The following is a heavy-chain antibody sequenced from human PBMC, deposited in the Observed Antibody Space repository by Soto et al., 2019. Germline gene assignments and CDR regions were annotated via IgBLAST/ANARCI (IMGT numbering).Heavy chain of an antibody. CDR3: ARVVVVTATTNRFDP. CDR1: GYTFTSYG. J-gene: IGHJ5*02. Sequence: QVQLVQSGAEVKKPGASVKVSCKASGYTFTSYGISWVRQAPGQGLEWMGWISAYNGNTNYAQKLQGRVTMTTDTSTRTAYVELRSLRSDYTAVYYCARVVVVTATTNRFDPWGQGTLVTVSS. V-gene: IGHV1-18*04. D-gene: IGHD2-21*02. CDR2: ISAYNGNT.